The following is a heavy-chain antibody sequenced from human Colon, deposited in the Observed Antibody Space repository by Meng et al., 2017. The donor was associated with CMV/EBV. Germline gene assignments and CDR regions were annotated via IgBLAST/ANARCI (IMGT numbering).Heavy chain of an antibody. J-gene: IGHJ5*02. CDR2: INHSGRT. D-gene: IGHD2-2*01. CDR3: ARGRKSGNQLLLSPGFDP. Sequence: GSLRLSCAVDGGSFSGYYWSWIRQLPGKGLEWIGEINHSGRTNYNPSLKSRVTISVDTSKNQFSLKLSSVTEAATAVYYCARGRKSGNQLLLSPGFDPWGQGTLVTVSS. CDR1: GGSFSGYY. V-gene: IGHV4-34*01.